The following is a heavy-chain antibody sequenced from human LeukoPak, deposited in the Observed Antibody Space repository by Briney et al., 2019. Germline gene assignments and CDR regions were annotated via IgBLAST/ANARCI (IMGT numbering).Heavy chain of an antibody. V-gene: IGHV3-48*01. CDR1: AFTFSDYS. D-gene: IGHD1-26*01. Sequence: PGGSLRLSCAASAFTFSDYSMNWVRQAPGKGLERVSYISGRSSTIYYADSVKGRFTISRDNAKNSMYLQMNSLRAEDTAVYYCARDRIRSGSYYFDYWGQGTLATVSS. CDR2: ISGRSSTI. J-gene: IGHJ4*02. CDR3: ARDRIRSGSYYFDY.